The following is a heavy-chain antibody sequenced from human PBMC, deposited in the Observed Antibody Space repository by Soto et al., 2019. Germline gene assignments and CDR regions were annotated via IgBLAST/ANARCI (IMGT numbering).Heavy chain of an antibody. CDR2: IKSKTDGGTT. V-gene: IGHV3-15*07. D-gene: IGHD6-19*01. J-gene: IGHJ6*02. CDR1: GFTFSNAW. CDR3: TTDPVAGYYYYGMDV. Sequence: GGSLRLSCAASGFTFSNAWMNWVRQAPGKGLEWVGRIKSKTDGGTTDYAAPVKGRFTISRDDSKNTLYLQMNSLKTEDTAVYYCTTDPVAGYYYYGMDVWGQGTTVTVSS.